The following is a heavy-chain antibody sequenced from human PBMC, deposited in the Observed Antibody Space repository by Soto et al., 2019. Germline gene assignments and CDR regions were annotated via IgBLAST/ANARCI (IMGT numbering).Heavy chain of an antibody. CDR3: ALRRSITMVRGVHNYYYYGMDV. CDR1: GGSISSGGYY. Sequence: QVQLQESGPGLVKPSQTLSLTCTVSGGSISSGGYYWSWIRQHPGKGLEWIGYIYYSGSTYYNPSLKSRVTISVDTSKNQFSLKLSSVTAADTAVYYCALRRSITMVRGVHNYYYYGMDVWGQGTTVTVSS. V-gene: IGHV4-31*03. J-gene: IGHJ6*02. CDR2: IYYSGST. D-gene: IGHD3-10*01.